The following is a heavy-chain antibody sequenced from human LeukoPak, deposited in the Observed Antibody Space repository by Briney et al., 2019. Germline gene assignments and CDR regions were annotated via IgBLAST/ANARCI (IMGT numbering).Heavy chain of an antibody. V-gene: IGHV4-4*07. CDR2: IYTSGST. CDR1: GGSISSYY. Sequence: PSETLSLTCTVSGGSISSYYWSWIRRPAGKGLEWIGRIYTSGSTNYNPSLKSRVTMSVDTSKNQFSLKLSSVTAADTAVYYCARDRWFGEFTWFDYWGQGTLVTVSS. CDR3: ARDRWFGEFTWFDY. J-gene: IGHJ4*02. D-gene: IGHD3-10*01.